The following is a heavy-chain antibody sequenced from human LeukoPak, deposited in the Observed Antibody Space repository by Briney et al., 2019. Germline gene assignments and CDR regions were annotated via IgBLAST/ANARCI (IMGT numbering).Heavy chain of an antibody. V-gene: IGHV3-23*01. Sequence: PGGSLRLSCAASGFTFSSYAMSWVRQASGKGLEWVSAISGSGGSTYYADSVKGRFTISRDNSKNTLYLQMNSLRAEDTAVYYCAKGITIFGVVIGDAFDIWGQGTMVTVSS. D-gene: IGHD3-3*01. J-gene: IGHJ3*02. CDR2: ISGSGGST. CDR1: GFTFSSYA. CDR3: AKGITIFGVVIGDAFDI.